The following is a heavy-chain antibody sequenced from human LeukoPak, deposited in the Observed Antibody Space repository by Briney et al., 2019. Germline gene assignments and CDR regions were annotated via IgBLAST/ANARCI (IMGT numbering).Heavy chain of an antibody. Sequence: GGSLRLSCAASGFTVSTSYISWVRQAPGKGLEWVSVIYRGGSTYYADAVKGRFTISRDISKNTLYLQMNSLRVDDTAVYYCARRLDSSGYPPRVGYYYYGMDVWGQGTTVTVSS. CDR1: GFTVSTSY. D-gene: IGHD3-22*01. V-gene: IGHV3-53*01. CDR3: ARRLDSSGYPPRVGYYYYGMDV. CDR2: IYRGGST. J-gene: IGHJ6*02.